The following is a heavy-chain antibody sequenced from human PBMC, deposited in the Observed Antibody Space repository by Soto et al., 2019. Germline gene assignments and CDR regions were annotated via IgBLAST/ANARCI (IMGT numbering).Heavy chain of an antibody. J-gene: IGHJ4*02. CDR1: GGTFSSYA. D-gene: IGHD3-10*01. CDR3: ARDWGGSGSYYNSLLDY. Sequence: QVQLVQSGAEVKKPGSSVKVSCKASGGTFSSYAISWVRQAPGQGLEWMGGMIPIFGTANYAQKFQGRVTITADKSTSTAYMELSSLRSEDTAVYYCARDWGGSGSYYNSLLDYWGQGTLVTVSS. V-gene: IGHV1-69*06. CDR2: MIPIFGTA.